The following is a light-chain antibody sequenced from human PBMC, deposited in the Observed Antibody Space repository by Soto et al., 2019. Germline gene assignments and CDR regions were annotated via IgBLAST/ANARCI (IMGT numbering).Light chain of an antibody. CDR1: QSVSNNY. J-gene: IGKJ5*01. CDR3: QQRSNWPPIT. Sequence: EIVLSHSPCTLSLSPGERATLSCRASQSVSNNYLAWYQQKPGQAPRLLIYGASNRATGIPDRFSGSGSGTDFTLTISSLEPEDFAVYYCQQRSNWPPITFGQGTRLEIK. V-gene: IGKV3D-20*02. CDR2: GAS.